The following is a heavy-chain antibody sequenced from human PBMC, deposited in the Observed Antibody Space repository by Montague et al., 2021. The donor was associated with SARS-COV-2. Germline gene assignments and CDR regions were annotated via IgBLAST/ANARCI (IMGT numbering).Heavy chain of an antibody. CDR1: GFTFSSYD. Sequence: SLRPCASSGFTFSSYDMHWVRQATGKGLEWVSAIGTAGDTYYPGXVKGRFTISRENAKNSLYLQMNSLRAGDTAVYYCARANYYDSSGYKSYYYGMDVWGQGTTVTVSS. V-gene: IGHV3-13*01. CDR2: IGTAGDT. J-gene: IGHJ6*02. CDR3: ARANYYDSSGYKSYYYGMDV. D-gene: IGHD3-22*01.